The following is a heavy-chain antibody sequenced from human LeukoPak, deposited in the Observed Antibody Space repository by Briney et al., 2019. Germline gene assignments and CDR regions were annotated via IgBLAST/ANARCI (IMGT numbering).Heavy chain of an antibody. CDR1: GFTFSSYA. V-gene: IGHV3-30-3*01. D-gene: IGHD6-19*01. J-gene: IGHJ4*02. Sequence: GGSLRLSCAASGFTFSSYAMHWVRQAPGKGLEWVAVISYDGSDKYYADSVKGRFTISRDNSKNTLYLQVNSLRADDTAVYYCARDGYSSGWYYFYWGQGTLVTVSS. CDR3: ARDGYSSGWYYFY. CDR2: ISYDGSDK.